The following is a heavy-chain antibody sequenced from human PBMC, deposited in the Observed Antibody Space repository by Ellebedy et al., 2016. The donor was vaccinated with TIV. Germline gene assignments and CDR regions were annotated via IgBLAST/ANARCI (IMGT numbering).Heavy chain of an antibody. V-gene: IGHV4-59*01. CDR1: GGSMNNYY. D-gene: IGHD2-15*01. Sequence: MPSETLSLTCTVSGGSMNNYYWAWIRQPPGEGLEWIGYIYYSGSTNYNPSLKSRVTISADTSKNQFSLRLSSVNASDTAVYYCARGPLYCSGGRCYDYYYYGLDVWGQGTTVTVSS. J-gene: IGHJ6*02. CDR3: ARGPLYCSGGRCYDYYYYGLDV. CDR2: IYYSGST.